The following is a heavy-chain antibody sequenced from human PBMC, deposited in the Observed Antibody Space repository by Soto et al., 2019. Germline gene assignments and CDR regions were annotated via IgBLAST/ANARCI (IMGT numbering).Heavy chain of an antibody. D-gene: IGHD2-2*01. J-gene: IGHJ5*02. Sequence: GGSLRLSCAASGFTFSSYAMSWVRQAPGKGLEWVSAISGSGGSTYYADSVKGRFTISRDNSKNTLYLQMNSLRAEDTAVYYCAKGLGYCSSTSCKNNWFDPWGQGTLVTVSS. V-gene: IGHV3-23*01. CDR3: AKGLGYCSSTSCKNNWFDP. CDR2: ISGSGGST. CDR1: GFTFSSYA.